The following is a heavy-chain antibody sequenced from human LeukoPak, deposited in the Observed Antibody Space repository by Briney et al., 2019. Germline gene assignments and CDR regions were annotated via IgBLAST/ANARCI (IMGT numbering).Heavy chain of an antibody. CDR3: ARLGGSGSYYSVPTPNWFDP. CDR1: GGSISSYY. V-gene: IGHV4-59*08. Sequence: PSETLSLTCTVSGGSISSYYWSWIRQPPGKGLEWIGYIYYSGSTNYNPSLKSRVTISVDTSKNQFSLKLSSVTAADTAVYYCARLGGSGSYYSVPTPNWFDPWGQGTLVTVSS. CDR2: IYYSGST. J-gene: IGHJ5*02. D-gene: IGHD3-10*01.